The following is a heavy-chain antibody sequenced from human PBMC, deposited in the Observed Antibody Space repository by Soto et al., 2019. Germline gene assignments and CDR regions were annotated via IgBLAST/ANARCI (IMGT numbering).Heavy chain of an antibody. Sequence: HPGGSLRLSCAASGFTFSSYGMHWVRQAPGKGLEWVAVIWYDGSNKYYADSVKGRFTISRDNSKNTLYLQMNSLRAEDTAVYYCARDHGTPRYYDFWSAQNNFDYWGQGTLVTVSS. CDR3: ARDHGTPRYYDFWSAQNNFDY. J-gene: IGHJ4*02. CDR2: IWYDGSNK. V-gene: IGHV3-33*01. CDR1: GFTFSSYG. D-gene: IGHD3-3*01.